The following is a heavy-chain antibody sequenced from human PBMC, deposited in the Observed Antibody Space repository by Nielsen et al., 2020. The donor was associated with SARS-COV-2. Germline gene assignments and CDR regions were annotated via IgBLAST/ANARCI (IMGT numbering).Heavy chain of an antibody. CDR2: IYYSGST. CDR1: GGSISSGGYY. CDR3: ARAHRGIVGPTHFDP. J-gene: IGHJ5*02. V-gene: IGHV4-31*03. Sequence: SETLSLTCTVSGGSISSGGYYWSWIRQHPGKGLEWIGYIYYSGSTYYNPSLKSRVTISVDTSKNQFSLKLSSVTAADTAVYYCARAHRGIVGPTHFDPWGQGTLVTVSS. D-gene: IGHD1-26*01.